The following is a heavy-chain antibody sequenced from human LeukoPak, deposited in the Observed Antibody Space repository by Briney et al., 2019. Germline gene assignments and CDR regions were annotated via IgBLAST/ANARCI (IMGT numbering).Heavy chain of an antibody. D-gene: IGHD3-10*01. CDR2: IYYSGST. CDR3: ARRTIGRFGDPRVYFDY. Sequence: SETLSLTCTVSGGSISSSYWSWIRQPPGKGLEWIGYIYYSGSTNYNPSLKSRVTISVDTSKNQFSLKLSSVTAADTAVYYCARRTIGRFGDPRVYFDYWGQGTLVTVSS. J-gene: IGHJ4*02. V-gene: IGHV4-59*08. CDR1: GGSISSSY.